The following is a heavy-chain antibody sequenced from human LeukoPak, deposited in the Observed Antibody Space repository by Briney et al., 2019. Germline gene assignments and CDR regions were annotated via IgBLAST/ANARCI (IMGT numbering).Heavy chain of an antibody. CDR2: IYHSGST. V-gene: IGHV4-38-2*02. J-gene: IGHJ6*03. CDR3: ARDLKGGWPYYYYYMDV. CDR1: GFTFSSYA. D-gene: IGHD2-15*01. Sequence: PGGSLRLSCAASGFTFSSYAMSWVRQAPGKGLEWIGSIYHSGSTYYNPSLKSRVTISVDTSKNQFSLKLSSVTAADTAVYYCARDLKGGWPYYYYYMDVWGKGTTVTVSS.